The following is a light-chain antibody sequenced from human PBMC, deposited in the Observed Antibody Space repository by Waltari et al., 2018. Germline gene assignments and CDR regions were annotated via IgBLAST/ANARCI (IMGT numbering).Light chain of an antibody. CDR1: SSDVGAYNH. CDR3: NSYAGSSHVV. Sequence: QSALTQPPSASGSPGQSVTISCTGTSSDVGAYNHVSWYQQHPGKAPKLIIYDVSKRPSGVRARFSGSKSGNTASLTVSGLQADDEADYYCNSYAGSSHVVFGGGTTLTVL. J-gene: IGLJ2*01. V-gene: IGLV2-8*01. CDR2: DVS.